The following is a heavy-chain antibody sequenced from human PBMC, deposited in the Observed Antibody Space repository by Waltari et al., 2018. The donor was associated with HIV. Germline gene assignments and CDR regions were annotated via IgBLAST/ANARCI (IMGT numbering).Heavy chain of an antibody. CDR1: GFTFDDYA. V-gene: IGHV3-9*01. D-gene: IGHD1-26*01. J-gene: IGHJ4*02. CDR2: ISWNSGSI. CDR3: AKDMGVGATNFDY. Sequence: EVQLVESGGGLVQPGRSLRLSCAASGFTFDDYAMHWVRQAPGKGLEWVSGISWNSGSIGYADSVKGRFTISRDNAKNSLYLQMNSLRAEDTALYYCAKDMGVGATNFDYWGQGTLVTVSS.